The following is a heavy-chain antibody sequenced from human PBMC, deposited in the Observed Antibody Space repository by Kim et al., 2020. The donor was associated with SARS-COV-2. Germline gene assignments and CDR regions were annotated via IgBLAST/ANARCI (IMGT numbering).Heavy chain of an antibody. Sequence: GGSLRLSCAASGFTFSSYSMNWVRQAPGKGLEWVSSISSSSSYIYYADSVKGRFTISRDNAKNSLYLQMNSLRAEDTAVYYCASWNYGDGFGGYWGQGTLVTVSS. CDR1: GFTFSSYS. D-gene: IGHD4-17*01. CDR2: ISSSSSYI. V-gene: IGHV3-21*01. J-gene: IGHJ4*02. CDR3: ASWNYGDGFGGY.